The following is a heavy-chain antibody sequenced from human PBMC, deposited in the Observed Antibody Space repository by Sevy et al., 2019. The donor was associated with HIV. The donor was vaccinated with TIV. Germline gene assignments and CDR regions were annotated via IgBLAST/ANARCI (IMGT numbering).Heavy chain of an antibody. Sequence: GGSLRLSCAASGFTFSTYGMHWVRQAPGKGLEWVAVMWFDGSNTYYADSVKGRFTISRDIAKNTLHLQMNSPRAEDTAVYYCVRDLEFYDYGDYGPAFMPDYWGQGTLVTVSS. CDR3: VRDLEFYDYGDYGPAFMPDY. CDR1: GFTFSTYG. D-gene: IGHD4-17*01. CDR2: MWFDGSNT. V-gene: IGHV3-33*01. J-gene: IGHJ4*02.